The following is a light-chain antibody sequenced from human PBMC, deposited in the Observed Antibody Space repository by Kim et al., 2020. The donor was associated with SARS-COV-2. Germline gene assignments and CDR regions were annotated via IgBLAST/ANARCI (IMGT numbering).Light chain of an antibody. CDR1: NIGIKS. CDR2: YDS. V-gene: IGLV3-21*01. J-gene: IGLJ3*02. Sequence: SYELTQPPSVSVAPGKTATISCGGNNIGIKSVHWYQQRPGQAPVLVIYYDSDRPSGIPERFSGSNSGNTATLTISGVEAGDEADYYCQVWESNTAWVLGGETKLTVL. CDR3: QVWESNTAWV.